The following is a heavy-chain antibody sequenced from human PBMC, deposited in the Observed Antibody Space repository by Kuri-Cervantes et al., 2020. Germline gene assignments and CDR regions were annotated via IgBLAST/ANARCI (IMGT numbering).Heavy chain of an antibody. Sequence: GESLKISCAASGFTFSSYAMHWVRQAPGKGLEWVSAISGSGGSTFYADSVKGRFTISRDNSKNTLYLQMNSLRGEDTAVYYCAKDRYGDYGFDYWGQGTLVTVSS. CDR1: GFTFSSYA. V-gene: IGHV3-23*01. J-gene: IGHJ4*02. D-gene: IGHD4-17*01. CDR2: ISGSGGST. CDR3: AKDRYGDYGFDY.